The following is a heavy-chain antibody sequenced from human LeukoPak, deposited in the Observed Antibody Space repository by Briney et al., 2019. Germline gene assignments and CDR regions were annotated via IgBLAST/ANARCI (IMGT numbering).Heavy chain of an antibody. CDR3: DTSSGSYDY. CDR2: ITGSGGST. CDR1: GFTFSNYG. J-gene: IGHJ4*02. Sequence: GGSLRLSCAASGFTFSNYGMHWVRQAPGKGLEWVSAITGSGGSTYYADSVKGRFTISRDNSKNTLYLQMNSLRAEDTAVYYCDTSSGSYDYWGQGTLVTVSS. D-gene: IGHD1-26*01. V-gene: IGHV3-23*01.